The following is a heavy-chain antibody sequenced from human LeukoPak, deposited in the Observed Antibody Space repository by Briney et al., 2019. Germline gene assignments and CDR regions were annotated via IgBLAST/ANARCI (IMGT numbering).Heavy chain of an antibody. CDR1: GFTFSSYT. CDR2: ISRSNIYK. CDR3: ANSRYDSSGYYGIIGY. J-gene: IGHJ4*02. D-gene: IGHD3-22*01. Sequence: WGSLRLSCAASGFTFSSYTMNWVRLAPGKGLEWVSSISRSNIYKYYADSVKGRFTIPRDNAKNSLYLQMNSLRAEDTAVYYCANSRYDSSGYYGIIGYWGQGTLVTVSS. V-gene: IGHV3-21*01.